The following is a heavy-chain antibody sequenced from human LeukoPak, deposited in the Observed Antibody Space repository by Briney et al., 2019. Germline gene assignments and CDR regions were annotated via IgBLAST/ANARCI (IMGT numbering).Heavy chain of an antibody. J-gene: IGHJ4*02. CDR2: ISAYNGNT. Sequence: ASVKVSCKASGYTFTSYGISWVRQAPGQGLEWMGWISAYNGNTNYAQKLQGRVTMTTDTSTSTAYMELRSLRSDDTAVYYCARVPPAYGDSYYFDYWGQGTLVTVSS. D-gene: IGHD4-17*01. CDR3: ARVPPAYGDSYYFDY. V-gene: IGHV1-18*01. CDR1: GYTFTSYG.